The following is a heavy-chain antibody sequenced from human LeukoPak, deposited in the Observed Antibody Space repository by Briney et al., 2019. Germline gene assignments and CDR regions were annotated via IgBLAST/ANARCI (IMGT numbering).Heavy chain of an antibody. D-gene: IGHD1-14*01. J-gene: IGHJ4*02. V-gene: IGHV4-59*08. CDR3: ARGTAAASGSLDY. Sequence: PSETLSLTCTVSGGSISSYYWTWIRQPPGRGLEWIGYIPYSGSTTYNPSLRSRVTMSVDTSKNQISLKLTSVTAADTAVYYCARGTAAASGSLDYWGQGTLVTVSS. CDR2: IPYSGST. CDR1: GGSISSYY.